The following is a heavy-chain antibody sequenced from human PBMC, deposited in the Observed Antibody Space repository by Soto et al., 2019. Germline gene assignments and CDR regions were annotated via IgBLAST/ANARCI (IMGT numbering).Heavy chain of an antibody. Sequence: PSETXTLTCTVSGGTISNSGYYWVWIRQPPGKGLEWIGSINYSGSTYYNPSLKSRVTISEDTSKNQFSLKMSSVTAADTAVYYCASLITMVRGVPSYYYYYYMAVWGKGTTVTVSS. CDR1: GGTISNSGYY. D-gene: IGHD3-10*01. CDR3: ASLITMVRGVPSYYYYYYMAV. CDR2: INYSGST. V-gene: IGHV4-39*01. J-gene: IGHJ6*03.